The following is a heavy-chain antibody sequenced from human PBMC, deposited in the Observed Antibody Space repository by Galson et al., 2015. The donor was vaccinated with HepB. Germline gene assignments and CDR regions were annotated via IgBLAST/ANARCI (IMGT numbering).Heavy chain of an antibody. V-gene: IGHV3-30*04. CDR2: ISYDGSNK. CDR1: GFTFSSYA. D-gene: IGHD2-2*01. CDR3: AREGVVPAAMLGFGHYYYGMDV. Sequence: SLRLSCAASGFTFSSYAMHWVRQAPGKGLEWVAVISYDGSNKYYADSVKGRFTISRDNSKNTLYLQMNSLRAEDTAVYYCAREGVVPAAMLGFGHYYYGMDVWGQGTTVTVSS. J-gene: IGHJ6*02.